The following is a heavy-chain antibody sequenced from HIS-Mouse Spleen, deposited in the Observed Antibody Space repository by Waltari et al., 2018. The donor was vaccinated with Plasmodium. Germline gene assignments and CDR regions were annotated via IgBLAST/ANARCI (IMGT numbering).Heavy chain of an antibody. CDR3: ASSWYWYFDL. Sequence: EVQLVEPGGGLDRPGGTLRLSWAAPGFTLSSYWRSWVRQAPRKGLEWVANIKQDGSEKYYVDSVKGRFTISRDNAKNSLYLQMNSLRAEDTAVYYCASSWYWYFDLWGRGTLVTVSS. CDR2: IKQDGSEK. J-gene: IGHJ2*01. V-gene: IGHV3-7*01. D-gene: IGHD6-13*01. CDR1: GFTLSSYW.